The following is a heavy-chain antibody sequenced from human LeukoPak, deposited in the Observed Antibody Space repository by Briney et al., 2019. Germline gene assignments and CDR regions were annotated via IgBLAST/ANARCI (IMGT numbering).Heavy chain of an antibody. CDR2: MNPNSGNT. CDR3: ARVDPNWFDP. CDR1: GGTFSSYA. Sequence: VASVKVSCKASGGTFSSYAISWVRQAPGQGLEWMGWMNPNSGNTGYAQKFQGRVTMTRNTSISTAYMELSSLRSEDTAVYYCARVDPNWFDPWGQGTLVTVSS. V-gene: IGHV1-8*02. D-gene: IGHD3-9*01. J-gene: IGHJ5*02.